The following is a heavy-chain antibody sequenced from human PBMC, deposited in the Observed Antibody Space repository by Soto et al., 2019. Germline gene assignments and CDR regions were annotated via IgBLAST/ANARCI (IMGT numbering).Heavy chain of an antibody. Sequence: QVQLQESGPGLVKPSQTLSLTCTVSGASISSGDYYWTWIRQPPGKGLEWIGSIYYSGNTYYNPSLKSRVTILVDPSNNQFSLKLSSVTAADTAVYYCARASYDSSTYYLDYWGQGTLVTVSS. J-gene: IGHJ4*02. CDR2: IYYSGNT. V-gene: IGHV4-30-4*01. CDR1: GASISSGDYY. D-gene: IGHD3-22*01. CDR3: ARASYDSSTYYLDY.